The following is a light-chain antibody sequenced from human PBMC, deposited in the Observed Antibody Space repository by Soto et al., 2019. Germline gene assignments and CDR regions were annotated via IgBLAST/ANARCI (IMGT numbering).Light chain of an antibody. V-gene: IGKV3-20*01. Sequence: EMVLTQSPCTLSLSPGKRATLSCRASQSVSSSYLAWYQQKPGQSPRLLIHFASSRATGIPDRFSGSGSGTDFTLTISRLEPEDFAVYYCQQYGSSPITFGQGTRLEIK. J-gene: IGKJ5*01. CDR2: FAS. CDR3: QQYGSSPIT. CDR1: QSVSSSY.